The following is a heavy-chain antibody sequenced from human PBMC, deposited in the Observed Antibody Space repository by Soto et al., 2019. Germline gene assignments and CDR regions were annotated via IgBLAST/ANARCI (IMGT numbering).Heavy chain of an antibody. CDR1: GDSVSSNSAA. Sequence: SQTLSLTCAISGDSVSSNSAAWSWIRQSPSRGLEWLGRTYYRSKWYNDYAVSVKSRITINPDTSKNQFSLQLNSVTPEDTAVYYCARDLGTVDTAIYYYYGMDVWGQGTTVTVSS. V-gene: IGHV6-1*01. J-gene: IGHJ6*02. CDR2: TYYRSKWYN. CDR3: ARDLGTVDTAIYYYYGMDV. D-gene: IGHD5-18*01.